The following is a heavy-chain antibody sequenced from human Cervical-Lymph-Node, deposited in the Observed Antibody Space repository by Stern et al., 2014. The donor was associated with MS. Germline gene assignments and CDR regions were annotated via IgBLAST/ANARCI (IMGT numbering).Heavy chain of an antibody. CDR2: ISYDGNHK. Sequence: QLVQSGGAVVQPGRSLRLSCAASGFTFSSYCMHWVRQAPGKGLAWGTVISYDGNHKYYAASVKGRFTISRDNSKNTLHLQMNSVTPDDTAIYYCARDYEDTSMLFDHWGQGTLVTVSS. CDR1: GFTFSSYC. D-gene: IGHD2-8*01. CDR3: ARDYEDTSMLFDH. V-gene: IGHV3-30*03. J-gene: IGHJ4*02.